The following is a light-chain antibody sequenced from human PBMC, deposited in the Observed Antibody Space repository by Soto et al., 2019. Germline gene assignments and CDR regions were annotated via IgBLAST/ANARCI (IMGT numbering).Light chain of an antibody. CDR3: QQYENYWT. Sequence: DLQMTQAPSTLSAPVGDLSAITCRASQSISSWLAWYQQKPGKAPKLLIYDASNLESGVPSRFSGSGSGTEFTLTISNLQPDDFATYYCQQYENYWTFGQGTKVDIK. CDR2: DAS. V-gene: IGKV1-5*01. J-gene: IGKJ1*01. CDR1: QSISSW.